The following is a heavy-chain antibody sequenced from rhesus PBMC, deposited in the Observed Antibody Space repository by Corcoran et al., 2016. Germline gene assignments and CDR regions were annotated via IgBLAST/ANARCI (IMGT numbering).Heavy chain of an antibody. Sequence: EVQLVQSVAEVKKPGASVKISCKASGYTFTDYYLHWVRQAPGKGLEWMGLVDPKDGEAKHAQKFQDRVTITADKSTDTAYMELSSLRSEDTAVYYCATRSNVYGSDAFDFWGQGLRVTVSS. V-gene: IGHV1-111*02. CDR3: ATRSNVYGSDAFDF. CDR1: GYTFTDYY. D-gene: IGHD1-44*02. CDR2: VDPKDGEA. J-gene: IGHJ3*01.